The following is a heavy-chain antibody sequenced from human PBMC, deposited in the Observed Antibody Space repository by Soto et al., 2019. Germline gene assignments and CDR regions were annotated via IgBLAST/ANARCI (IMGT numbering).Heavy chain of an antibody. Sequence: QVQLVESGGGVVQPGTSLRLSCAASGFRFKSFVMHWVRQAPGKGLEWVAFTSYDGNNKDYGDSVKGRFTVSRDNSQNTLHLQMAFLRPEDTALYYCARWGTTGGFDIWGQGTLVSVSS. D-gene: IGHD3-16*01. J-gene: IGHJ4*02. CDR2: TSYDGNNK. CDR1: GFRFKSFV. CDR3: ARWGTTGGFDI. V-gene: IGHV3-30*19.